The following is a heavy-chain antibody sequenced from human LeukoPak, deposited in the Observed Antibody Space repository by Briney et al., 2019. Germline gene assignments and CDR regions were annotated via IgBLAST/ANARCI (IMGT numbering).Heavy chain of an antibody. Sequence: GGSLRLSCAASGFTFSSYAMSWVRQAPGKGLEWVSAISGSGGSTYYADSVKGRFTISRDNSKNTLYLQMNSLRAEGTAVYYCAKDSMIVVVYYFDYWGQGTLVTVSS. CDR2: ISGSGGST. D-gene: IGHD3-22*01. CDR1: GFTFSSYA. J-gene: IGHJ4*02. V-gene: IGHV3-23*01. CDR3: AKDSMIVVVYYFDY.